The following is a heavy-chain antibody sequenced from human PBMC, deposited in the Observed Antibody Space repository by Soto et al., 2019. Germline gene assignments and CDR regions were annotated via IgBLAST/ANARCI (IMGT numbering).Heavy chain of an antibody. J-gene: IGHJ4*02. Sequence: SETLSLTCTVSGASITFGGYSWSRIRQTPGKGLEWIGYINHLETTFYNPSFESRLTLSIDRAKSQFSLKLHSMSAADRAVYFCARGGGSDSFDYWGQGILVTVSS. CDR2: INHLETT. CDR3: ARGGGSDSFDY. CDR1: GASITFGGYS. V-gene: IGHV4-30-2*01. D-gene: IGHD1-26*01.